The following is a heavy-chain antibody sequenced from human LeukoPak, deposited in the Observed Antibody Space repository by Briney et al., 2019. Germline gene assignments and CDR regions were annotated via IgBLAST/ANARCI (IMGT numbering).Heavy chain of an antibody. D-gene: IGHD5-18*01. CDR3: AHSGYSYGFDY. CDR1: GFSLSTSGVG. V-gene: IGHV2-5*02. Sequence: SGPTLVKPTQTLTLTCTFSGFSLSTSGVGVGWIRQPPGKALEWLALIYWDDDKRYSPSLQSRLTITKDTSKNQVVLTMTNIDPVDTATYYCAHSGYSYGFDYWGQGTLVTVSS. J-gene: IGHJ4*02. CDR2: IYWDDDK.